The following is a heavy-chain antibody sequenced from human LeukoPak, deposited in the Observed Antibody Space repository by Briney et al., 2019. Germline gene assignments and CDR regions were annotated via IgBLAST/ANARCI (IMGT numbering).Heavy chain of an antibody. CDR3: AKVPTIFGVVTLDV. Sequence: PGGSLRLSCAASGFTFSSHAMSWVRQAPGKGLEWVSAISGSGGSTYYADSVKGRFTISRDNSKNTLYLQMNSLRAEDTAVYYCAKVPTIFGVVTLDVWGKGTTVTVSS. J-gene: IGHJ6*04. CDR2: ISGSGGST. CDR1: GFTFSSHA. D-gene: IGHD3-3*01. V-gene: IGHV3-23*01.